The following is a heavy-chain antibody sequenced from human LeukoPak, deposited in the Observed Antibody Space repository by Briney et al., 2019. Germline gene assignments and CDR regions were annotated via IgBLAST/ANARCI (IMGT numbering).Heavy chain of an antibody. D-gene: IGHD3-10*01. Sequence: GGSLRLSCAASGFTLSNYWMHWVRQAPGKGLVWVSHINADGTTTNYADSVKGRFTISRDTAKNTLYLQMNSLRAEDTAVYYCARFGWVPPAHFDYWGQGALVTVSS. V-gene: IGHV3-74*01. CDR1: GFTLSNYW. CDR3: ARFGWVPPAHFDY. CDR2: INADGTTT. J-gene: IGHJ4*02.